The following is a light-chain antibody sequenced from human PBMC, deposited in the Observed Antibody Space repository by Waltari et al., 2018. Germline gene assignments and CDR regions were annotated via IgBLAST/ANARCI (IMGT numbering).Light chain of an antibody. CDR1: HSVRIY. CDR2: HAS. J-gene: IGKJ1*01. Sequence: EIVLTQSPGTVSLSPGDRATLSCWASHSVRIYLAWYQQKPGQAPRLLIYHASTRATGIPDRFSASGSGTDFSLTISRLEPEDFAMYYCQQYVESPATFGQGTKVEIK. CDR3: QQYVESPAT. V-gene: IGKV3-20*01.